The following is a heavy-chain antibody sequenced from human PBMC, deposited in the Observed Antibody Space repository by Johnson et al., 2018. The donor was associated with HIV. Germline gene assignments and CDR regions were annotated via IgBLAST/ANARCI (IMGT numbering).Heavy chain of an antibody. Sequence: VQLVESGGGLVKPGGSLRLSCAASGFTFSNAWMSWVRQAPGKGLEWVGLIKSKTDGGTTDYAAPVKGRFTISRDDSKNTLYLQMNSLKTEDTAVYYCTTEAYSSSSAAFDIWGQGTMVTVSS. CDR1: GFTFSNAW. D-gene: IGHD6-6*01. V-gene: IGHV3-15*01. CDR2: IKSKTDGGTT. J-gene: IGHJ3*02. CDR3: TTEAYSSSSAAFDI.